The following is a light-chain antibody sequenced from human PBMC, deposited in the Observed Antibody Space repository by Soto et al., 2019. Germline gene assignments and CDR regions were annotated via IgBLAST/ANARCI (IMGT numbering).Light chain of an antibody. CDR3: QQYKKWWT. CDR1: QSISSD. CDR2: GAS. Sequence: EIVMTQSPATLSLSPGERATLSCRASQSISSDLAWYQQKPGQAPRVLIFGASTRATGIPARFSGSGSGTEFTLTISSLQSEDSAVYYCQQYKKWWTFGQGTKVEIK. J-gene: IGKJ1*01. V-gene: IGKV3-15*01.